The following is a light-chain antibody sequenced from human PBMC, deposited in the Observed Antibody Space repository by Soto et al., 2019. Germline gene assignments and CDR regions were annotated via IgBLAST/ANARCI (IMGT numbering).Light chain of an antibody. CDR2: GAS. Sequence: EIVVTQSPGTLSLTPGERATLSCRTSQSVSKNYLAWYQQTPRPAPRLIIYGASRTATGLPDRFSGSGSGTVSTLSIRILAQEDVGVYYCKTDSGLLPFGQGTKVDMK. V-gene: IGKV3-20*01. CDR3: KTDSGLLP. J-gene: IGKJ1*01. CDR1: QSVSKNY.